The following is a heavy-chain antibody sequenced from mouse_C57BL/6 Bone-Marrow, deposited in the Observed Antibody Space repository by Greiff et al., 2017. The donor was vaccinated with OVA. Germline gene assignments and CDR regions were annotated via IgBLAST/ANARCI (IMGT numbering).Heavy chain of an antibody. CDR3: ARVDGNYYYCDD. Sequence: EVKLVESGGGLVQPGGSLKLSCAASGFTFSSYGMSWVRQTPDKRLELVATINSNGGSTYYPDSVKGRFTISRDNAKNTRYLQMSSLKSEDTAMYYCARVDGNYYYCDDWGQGTTLTVSS. D-gene: IGHD2-1*01. V-gene: IGHV5-6-3*01. CDR1: GFTFSSYG. CDR2: INSNGGST. J-gene: IGHJ2*01.